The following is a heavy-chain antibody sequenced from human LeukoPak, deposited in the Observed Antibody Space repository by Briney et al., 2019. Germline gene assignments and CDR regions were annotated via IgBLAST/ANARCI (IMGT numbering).Heavy chain of an antibody. CDR1: GFTFSSYE. V-gene: IGHV3-48*03. D-gene: IGHD4-17*01. Sequence: PGGSLRLSCTASGFTFSSYEMNWVRQAPGRGLEWVSYISSSGSTIYYADSVKGRFTISRDNAKNSLYLQMNSLRAEDTAVYYCARDTGRGDYDDYCGQGTLVTVSS. CDR2: ISSSGSTI. J-gene: IGHJ4*02. CDR3: ARDTGRGDYDDY.